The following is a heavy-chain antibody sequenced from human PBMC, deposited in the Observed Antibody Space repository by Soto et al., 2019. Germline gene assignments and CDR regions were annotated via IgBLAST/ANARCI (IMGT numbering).Heavy chain of an antibody. CDR2: IIPIFGTA. CDR1: GGTFSSYA. CDR3: ARGEDYVWGSYRYGLDY. V-gene: IGHV1-69*13. Sequence: GASVKVSCKASGGTFSSYAISWVRQAPGQGLEWMGGIIPIFGTANYAQKFQGRVTITADESTSTAYMELSSLRSEDTAVYYCARGEDYVWGSYRYGLDYWGQGTLVTISS. J-gene: IGHJ4*02. D-gene: IGHD3-16*02.